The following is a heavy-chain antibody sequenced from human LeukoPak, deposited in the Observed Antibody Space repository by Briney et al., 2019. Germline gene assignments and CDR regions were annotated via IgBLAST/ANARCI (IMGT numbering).Heavy chain of an antibody. CDR1: GFTVSSNY. CDR3: ARDGDYYDSSGYYQHDAFDI. CDR2: IYSGGST. Sequence: GGSLRLSCAASGFTVSSNYMSWVRQAPGKGLEWVSVIYSGGSTFYADSVKGRFTISRDNSKNTLYHQMNSMRAEDAAVYYCARDGDYYDSSGYYQHDAFDIWGQGTMVTVSS. J-gene: IGHJ3*02. V-gene: IGHV3-66*01. D-gene: IGHD3-22*01.